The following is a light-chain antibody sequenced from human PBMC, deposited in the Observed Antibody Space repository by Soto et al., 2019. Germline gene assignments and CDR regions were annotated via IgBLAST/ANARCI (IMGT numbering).Light chain of an antibody. Sequence: EIVLTQSPGTLSLSPGERATLSCRASQSVSSSYLAWYQQKPGQAPSLLIYGASSRATGIPDRFIGSGSGTEFTLTISSLQSEDFATYYCLQDYNYPWTFGQGTKVDIK. CDR2: GAS. CDR1: QSVSSSY. V-gene: IGKV3-20*01. CDR3: LQDYNYPWT. J-gene: IGKJ1*01.